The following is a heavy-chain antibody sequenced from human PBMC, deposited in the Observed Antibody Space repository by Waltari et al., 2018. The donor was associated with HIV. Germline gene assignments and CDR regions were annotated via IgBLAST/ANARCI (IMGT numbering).Heavy chain of an antibody. CDR1: KFSFSSYG. V-gene: IGHV3-33*01. D-gene: IGHD6-19*01. J-gene: IGHJ4*02. Sequence: QVQLVESGGGVVQPGMSLRLSCAGAKFSFSSYGMHWVRQAPGKGREWVAVIWFDGSYKYYADSVKGRFTISRDNSKNTVYLQMNSLRTEDTAVYFCARDGSGWYGSFDYWGQGTPVTVSS. CDR3: ARDGSGWYGSFDY. CDR2: IWFDGSYK.